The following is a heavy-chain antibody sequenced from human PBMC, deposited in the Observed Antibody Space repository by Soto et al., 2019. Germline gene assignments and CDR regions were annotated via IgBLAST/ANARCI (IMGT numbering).Heavy chain of an antibody. J-gene: IGHJ6*03. CDR1: GYTFTSYV. V-gene: IGHV1-8*01. CDR2: MNPNSGNT. Sequence: ASVKVSCKASGYTFTSYVINWVRQATGQGLEWMGWMNPNSGNTGYAQKFQGRVTMTGNTSISTAYMELSSLRSEDTAVYYCARSPTVTLPLNYYYYYMDVWGKGTTVTVSS. D-gene: IGHD4-4*01. CDR3: ARSPTVTLPLNYYYYYMDV.